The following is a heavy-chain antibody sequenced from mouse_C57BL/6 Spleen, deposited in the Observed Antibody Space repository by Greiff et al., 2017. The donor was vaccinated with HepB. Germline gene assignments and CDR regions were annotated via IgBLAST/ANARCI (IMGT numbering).Heavy chain of an antibody. CDR2: IDPETGGT. D-gene: IGHD1-1*01. Sequence: QVQLQQSGAELVRPGASVTLSCKASGYTFTDYEMHWVKQTPVHGLEWIGAIDPETGGTAYNQKFKGKAILTADKSSSTAYMELRSLTSEDSAVYYCTRKRVRYYGSSYWYFYVWGTGTTVTVSS. V-gene: IGHV1-15*01. J-gene: IGHJ1*03. CDR1: GYTFTDYE. CDR3: TRKRVRYYGSSYWYFYV.